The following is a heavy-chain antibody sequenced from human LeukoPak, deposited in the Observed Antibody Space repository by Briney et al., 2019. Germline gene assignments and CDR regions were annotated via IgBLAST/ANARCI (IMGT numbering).Heavy chain of an antibody. J-gene: IGHJ3*02. CDR2: IYHSGGT. Sequence: KPSQTLSLTCAVSGGSISNGGYSWSWIRQPPGKGLEWIGYIYHSGGTYYNPSLKSRVTISVDRSKNQFSLKLSSVTAADTAVYYCAREDYYDYAFDIWGQGTMVTVSS. V-gene: IGHV4-30-2*01. CDR1: GGSISNGGYS. CDR3: AREDYYDYAFDI. D-gene: IGHD3-22*01.